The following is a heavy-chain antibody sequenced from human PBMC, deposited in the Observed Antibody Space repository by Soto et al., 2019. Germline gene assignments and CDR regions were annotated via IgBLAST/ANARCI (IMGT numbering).Heavy chain of an antibody. CDR2: IYPSDSRV. CDR3: TRVPLAGPGTRWVFDS. D-gene: IGHD6-19*01. CDR1: GYSFTSYW. V-gene: IGHV5-51*01. J-gene: IGHJ4*02. Sequence: DVQLVQSGAEVREPEESLKISCQGSGYSFTSYWIGWVRQMPGKGLEWMGIIYPSDSRVTYNPSFQGQVTISADKSITTAYLEWHSLKASDSAIYYCTRVPLAGPGTRWVFDSWGQGTQVTVSS.